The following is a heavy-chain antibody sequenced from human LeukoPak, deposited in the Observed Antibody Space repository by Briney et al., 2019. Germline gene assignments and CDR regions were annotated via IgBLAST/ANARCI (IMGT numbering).Heavy chain of an antibody. Sequence: SETLSLTCTVSGGSISSYYWSWIRQPPGKGLEWIGYIYYSGSTNYNPSLKSRVTISVDTSKNQFSLKLSSVTAADTAVYYCARSSSGCYYGAFDIWGQGTMVTVSS. CDR3: ARSSSGCYYGAFDI. CDR2: IYYSGST. CDR1: GGSISSYY. D-gene: IGHD3-22*01. J-gene: IGHJ3*02. V-gene: IGHV4-59*01.